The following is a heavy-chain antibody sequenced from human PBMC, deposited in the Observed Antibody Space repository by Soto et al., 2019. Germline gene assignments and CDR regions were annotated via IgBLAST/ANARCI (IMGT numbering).Heavy chain of an antibody. V-gene: IGHV3-33*01. CDR3: ARNYYGSGSYDYYYYGMDV. Sequence: QVQLVESGGGVVQPGRSLRLSCAASGFTFSSYGMHWVRQAPGKGLEWVAVIWYDGSNKYYADSVKGRFTISRDNSKNTMSLQMNSLRAEDTAVYYCARNYYGSGSYDYYYYGMDVWGQGTTVTVSS. D-gene: IGHD3-10*01. J-gene: IGHJ6*02. CDR1: GFTFSSYG. CDR2: IWYDGSNK.